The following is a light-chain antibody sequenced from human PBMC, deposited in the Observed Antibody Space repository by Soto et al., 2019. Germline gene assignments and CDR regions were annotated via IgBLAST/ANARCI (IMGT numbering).Light chain of an antibody. CDR3: QQYDNSFT. V-gene: IGKV3-20*01. Sequence: VVLTQSPGTLSVSPGERATLSRRASQSVSTTYLAWYQQKPGQAPRLLIFGASNRAIGIPDRFSGSGSGTDFTLTISRLEPEDFAVYYCQQYDNSFTFGPGTKVDIK. CDR1: QSVSTTY. J-gene: IGKJ3*01. CDR2: GAS.